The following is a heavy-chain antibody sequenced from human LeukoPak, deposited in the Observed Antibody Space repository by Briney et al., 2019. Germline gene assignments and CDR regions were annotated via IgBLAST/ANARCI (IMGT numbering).Heavy chain of an antibody. D-gene: IGHD2-21*01. CDR1: DGSISSYY. J-gene: IGHJ6*03. V-gene: IGHV4-59*01. CDR3: ASGDYYYYYMDV. Sequence: PPETLSLTCTVSDGSISSYYWSWIRQPPGKGLEWIGYIYYSGSTNYNPSLKSRVTISVDTSKNQFSLKLSSVTAADTAVYYCASGDYYYYYMDVWGKGTTVTVSS. CDR2: IYYSGST.